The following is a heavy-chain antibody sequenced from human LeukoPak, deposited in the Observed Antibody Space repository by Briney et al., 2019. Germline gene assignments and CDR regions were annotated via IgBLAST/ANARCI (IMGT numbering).Heavy chain of an antibody. CDR3: AKETVVVVATTPDAFDI. CDR1: GFTFSSYA. J-gene: IGHJ3*02. D-gene: IGHD2-15*01. Sequence: GGSLRLSCAASGFTFSSYAMSWVRQAPGKGLEWVSGISGSGGSTHYADSVKDRFTISRDNSKNTLYLQMNSLRAEDTAVYYCAKETVVVVATTPDAFDIWGQGTMVTVSS. V-gene: IGHV3-23*01. CDR2: ISGSGGST.